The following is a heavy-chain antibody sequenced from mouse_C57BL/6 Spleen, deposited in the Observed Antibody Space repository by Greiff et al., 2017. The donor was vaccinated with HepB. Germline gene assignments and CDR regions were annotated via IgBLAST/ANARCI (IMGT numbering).Heavy chain of an antibody. CDR3: ARWGSNLRAMGAMDY. J-gene: IGHJ4*01. D-gene: IGHD2-5*01. Sequence: QVQLQQSGAELVRPGASVKLSCKASGYTFTDYYINWVKQRPGQGLEWIARIYPGSGNTYYNEKFKGKATLTAEKSSSTAYMQLSSLTSEDSAVYFCARWGSNLRAMGAMDYWGQGTSVTVSS. V-gene: IGHV1-76*01. CDR2: IYPGSGNT. CDR1: GYTFTDYY.